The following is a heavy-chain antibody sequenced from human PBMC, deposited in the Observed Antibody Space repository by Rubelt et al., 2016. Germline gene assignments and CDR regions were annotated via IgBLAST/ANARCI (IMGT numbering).Heavy chain of an antibody. CDR1: GYSVNSGYF. J-gene: IGHJ5*01. D-gene: IGHD6-6*01. CDR3: ARDRVAVRGCFDS. V-gene: IGHV4-38-2*02. CDR2: IYYSGRT. Sequence: QVLLQESGPGLVKPSETLSLTCTVSGYSVNSGYFWGWIRQPPGKGLEWIGSIYYSGRTYYKPSLKSRVTISVDTSKNQFSLKLGAGTAADTAVYYCARDRVAVRGCFDSWGQGTLVTVSS.